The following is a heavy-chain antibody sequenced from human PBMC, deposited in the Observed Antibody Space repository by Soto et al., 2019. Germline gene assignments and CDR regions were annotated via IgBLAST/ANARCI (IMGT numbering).Heavy chain of an antibody. CDR1: GGSLSSGGCS. CDR3: ACLNGYNRYFDH. V-gene: IGHV4-30-2*01. J-gene: IGHJ2*01. D-gene: IGHD5-12*01. CDR2: IFDTGNT. Sequence: QLLLVESGSGLVRPSQALSLSCNVSGGSLSSGGCSWAWVRLPVGKGLEWIGYIFDTGNTYFSASLKSRFSMSVDTSRNQFSVQLASVTAADTAMYYCACLNGYNRYFDHWGRGTLVTVSS.